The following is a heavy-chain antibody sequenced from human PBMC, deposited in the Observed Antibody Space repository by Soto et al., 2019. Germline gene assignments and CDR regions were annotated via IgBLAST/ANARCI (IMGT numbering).Heavy chain of an antibody. CDR3: ARTLLTGTINF. J-gene: IGHJ4*02. Sequence: QVQLQESGPGLVKPSQTLSLTCTVSADSFTSGDYYWSWIRQHPGRDLEWIGYIYHSGNTYYNPSLKSRVRLSVDTSKSQFSLELRSVTAADTAVYYCARTLLTGTINFWGQGTLVTVSS. V-gene: IGHV4-31*03. D-gene: IGHD1-7*01. CDR2: IYHSGNT. CDR1: ADSFTSGDYY.